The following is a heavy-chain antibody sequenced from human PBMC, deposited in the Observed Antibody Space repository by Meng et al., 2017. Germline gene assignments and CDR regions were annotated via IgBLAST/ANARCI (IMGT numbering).Heavy chain of an antibody. CDR3: ARVGSFLRDY. CDR2: INHSGST. J-gene: IGHJ4*02. Sequence: VXXXATXXLTCTVSGXXXSSGSYDWSWIRXPPGKGLEWXGEINHSGSTNYNPSLKSRVTISVDTSKNQFSLKLSSVTAADTAVYYCARVGSFLRDYWGQGTLVTVSS. CDR1: GXXXSSGSYD. V-gene: IGHV4-61*01. D-gene: IGHD2/OR15-2a*01.